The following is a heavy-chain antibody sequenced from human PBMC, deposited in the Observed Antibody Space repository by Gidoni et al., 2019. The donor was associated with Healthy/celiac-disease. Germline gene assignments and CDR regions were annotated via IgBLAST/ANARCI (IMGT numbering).Heavy chain of an antibody. J-gene: IGHJ6*02. CDR3: ASQLYSSSWYRNYYYGMDV. V-gene: IGHV1-69*01. CDR2: SIPIFGKA. Sequence: QVQLVQSGAEVKKPWSSVKVSCKASGGTFSSYAISWVRQAPGQGLEWMGGSIPIFGKANYAQKFQGRVTITEDESTSTAYMELSSLRSEDTAVYYCASQLYSSSWYRNYYYGMDVWGQGTTVTVSS. CDR1: GGTFSSYA. D-gene: IGHD6-13*01.